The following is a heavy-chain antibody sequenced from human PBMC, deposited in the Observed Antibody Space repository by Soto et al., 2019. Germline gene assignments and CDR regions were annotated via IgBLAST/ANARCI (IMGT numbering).Heavy chain of an antibody. J-gene: IGHJ4*02. V-gene: IGHV3-64D*06. Sequence: PGGSLRLSCSASGFTFSSYAMHWVRQAPGKGLEYVSAISSNGGSTYYADSVKGRFTISRDNSKNTLYLQMSSLRAEDTAVYYCVKDKEQRLDTAMVTATYFDYWGQGTLVTVSS. CDR2: ISSNGGST. CDR3: VKDKEQRLDTAMVTATYFDY. CDR1: GFTFSSYA. D-gene: IGHD5-18*01.